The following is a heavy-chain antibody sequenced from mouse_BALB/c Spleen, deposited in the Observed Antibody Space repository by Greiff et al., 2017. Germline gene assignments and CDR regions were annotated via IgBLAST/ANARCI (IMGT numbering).Heavy chain of an antibody. V-gene: IGHV5-6-5*01. Sequence: DVMLVESGGGLVKPGGSLKLSCAASGFTFSSYAMSWVRQTPEKRLEWVASISSGGSTYYPDSVKGRFTISRDNARNILYLQMSSLRSEDTAMYYCAREIKYGTSTLYAMDYWGQGTSVTVSS. CDR2: ISSGGST. CDR3: AREIKYGTSTLYAMDY. J-gene: IGHJ4*01. CDR1: GFTFSSYA. D-gene: IGHD2-10*02.